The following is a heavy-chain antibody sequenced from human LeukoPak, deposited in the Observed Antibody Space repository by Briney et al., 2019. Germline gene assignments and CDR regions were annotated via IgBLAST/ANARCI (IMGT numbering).Heavy chain of an antibody. V-gene: IGHV3-15*01. D-gene: IGHD5-12*01. CDR1: GFPFSSYW. CDR3: TTGIVATEYYFDY. CDR2: IKSKTDGGTT. J-gene: IGHJ4*02. Sequence: GGSLGLSCVASGFPFSSYWMTWVRQAPGKGLEWVGRIKSKTDGGTTDYAAPVKGRFTISRDDSKNTLYLQMNSLKTEDTAVYYCTTGIVATEYYFDYWGQGTLVTVSS.